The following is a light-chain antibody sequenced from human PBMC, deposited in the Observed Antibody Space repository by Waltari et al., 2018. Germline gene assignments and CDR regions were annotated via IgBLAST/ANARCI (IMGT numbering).Light chain of an antibody. V-gene: IGKV3-15*01. CDR2: GAS. J-gene: IGKJ4*01. CDR1: QSVSSN. Sequence: EIVMTQSPATLSVSPGERATLSCRASQSVSSNLAWYQQKPGQAPRPLIYGASTRATGIPARFSVSGSGTEFTLTISSLQSEDFAVYYCQQYNNWPPQLTFGGGTKVEIK. CDR3: QQYNNWPPQLT.